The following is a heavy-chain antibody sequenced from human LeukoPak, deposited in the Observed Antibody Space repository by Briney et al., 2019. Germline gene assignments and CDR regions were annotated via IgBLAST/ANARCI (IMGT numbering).Heavy chain of an antibody. CDR3: AKGGGDIIAAAGDAFDI. J-gene: IGHJ3*02. CDR1: GFTFDDYA. V-gene: IGHV3-9*01. Sequence: PGGSLRLSCAASGFTFDDYAMHWVRQAPGKGLEWVSGICWNSGSMGYADSVKGRFTISRDNAKNSLYLQMNSLRAEDTALYYCAKGGGDIIAAAGDAFDIWGQGTMVTVSS. D-gene: IGHD6-13*01. CDR2: ICWNSGSM.